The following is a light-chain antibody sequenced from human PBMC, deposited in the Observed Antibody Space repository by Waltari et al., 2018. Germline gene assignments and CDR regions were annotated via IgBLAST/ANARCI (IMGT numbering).Light chain of an antibody. J-gene: IGKJ1*01. CDR3: QKYERLPAT. V-gene: IGKV3-20*01. CDR2: DVS. Sequence: SCRASQSIGRSLVWYQQKPGQAPRLLIYDVSRRATGIPDRFSGSGYGTDFRLTISRLEPEDFAVYYCQKYERLPATFGQGTTVEIK. CDR1: QSIGRS.